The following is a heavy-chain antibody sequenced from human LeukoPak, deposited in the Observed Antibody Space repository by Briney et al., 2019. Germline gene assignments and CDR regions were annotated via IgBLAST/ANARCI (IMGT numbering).Heavy chain of an antibody. CDR1: GYTFTGYY. J-gene: IGHJ6*03. D-gene: IGHD3-10*01. CDR2: INPNSGGT. CDR3: ARTGRVRGVSSYYYYFYMDV. V-gene: IGHV1-2*02. Sequence: ASVKVSCKASGYTFTGYYMHWVRQAPGQGLEWMGWINPNSGGTNYAQKFQGRVTMTRDTSISTAYMELSRLRSDDTAVYYCARTGRVRGVSSYYYYFYMDVWGKGTTVTISS.